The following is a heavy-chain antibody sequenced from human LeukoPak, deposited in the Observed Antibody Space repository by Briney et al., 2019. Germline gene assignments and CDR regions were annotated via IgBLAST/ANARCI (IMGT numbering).Heavy chain of an antibody. D-gene: IGHD6-13*01. Sequence: ASVKVSCKASGGTFSSYAISWVRQAPGQGLEWMGIINPSGGSTSYAQKFQGRVTMTRDTSTSTVYMELSSLRSEDTAVYYCATTIAAAPEPNYYGMDVWGQGTTVTVSS. CDR3: ATTIAAAPEPNYYGMDV. V-gene: IGHV1-46*01. CDR2: INPSGGST. J-gene: IGHJ6*02. CDR1: GGTFSSYA.